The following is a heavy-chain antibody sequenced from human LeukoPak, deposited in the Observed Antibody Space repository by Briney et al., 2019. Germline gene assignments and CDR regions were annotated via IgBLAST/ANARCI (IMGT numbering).Heavy chain of an antibody. CDR2: IKQDGSQK. V-gene: IGHV3-7*03. CDR3: AGAGLDY. CDR1: GLTFSSYG. Sequence: PGGSLRLSCAASGLTFSSYGMSWVREAPGKGLEWVANIKQDGSQKYYVESVKGRFTISRDNAKNSPYLQMNSLSAEDPAVYYCAGAGLDYWGQGTLVTVSS. J-gene: IGHJ4*02.